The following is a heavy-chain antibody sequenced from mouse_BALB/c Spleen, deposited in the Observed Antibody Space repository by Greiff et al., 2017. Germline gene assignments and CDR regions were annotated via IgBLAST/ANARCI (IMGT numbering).Heavy chain of an antibody. V-gene: IGHV5-6-3*01. CDR1: GFTFSSHG. CDR3: ARARDGSSYFYAMDY. D-gene: IGHD1-1*01. J-gene: IGHJ4*01. Sequence: EVMLVESGGGLVQPGGSLKLSCAASGFTFSSHGMSWVRQTPDKRLELVATINSNGGSTYYPDSVKGRFTISRDKAKNTLYLQMSSLKSEDTAMYYCARARDGSSYFYAMDYWGQGTSVTVSS. CDR2: INSNGGST.